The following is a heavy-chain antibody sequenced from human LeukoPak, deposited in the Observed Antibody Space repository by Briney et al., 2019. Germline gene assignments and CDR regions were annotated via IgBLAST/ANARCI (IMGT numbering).Heavy chain of an antibody. V-gene: IGHV4-31*03. CDR3: ARYDRSGFIFDY. J-gene: IGHJ4*02. Sequence: SQTLSLTCTVSGGSISSGGYYWSWIRQHPGKGLEWIGNIYYSGSTYYNPSLKSRVTISVDTSKNQFSLKLSSVTAADTAVYYCARYDRSGFIFDYWGQGNLVTVSS. D-gene: IGHD3-22*01. CDR1: GGSISSGGYY. CDR2: IYYSGST.